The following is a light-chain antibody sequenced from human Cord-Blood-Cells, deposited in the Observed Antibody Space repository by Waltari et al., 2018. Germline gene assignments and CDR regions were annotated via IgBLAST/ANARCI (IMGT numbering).Light chain of an antibody. CDR3: CSYAGSSTWV. CDR2: AVS. J-gene: IGLJ3*02. V-gene: IGLV2-23*02. CDR1: SSDVGSYNL. Sequence: QSALTQPASVSGSPGQSITISCTGTSSDVGSYNLVSWYQQHPGKAPKLMIYAVSKRPSGVSNRVSGSKSGKTASRPISGLQAEDEADYYCCSYAGSSTWVFGGGTALTVL.